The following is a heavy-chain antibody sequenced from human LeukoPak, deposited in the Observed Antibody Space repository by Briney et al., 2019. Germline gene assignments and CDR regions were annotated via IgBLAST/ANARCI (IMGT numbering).Heavy chain of an antibody. V-gene: IGHV3-53*01. CDR2: VYRGGSP. CDR1: GFTVSSNY. CDR3: ATHHYESSAYPIEYFQH. Sequence: AGGSLRLSCAASGFTVSSNYMAWVRQAPGKGLEWVSVVYRGGSPYYADSVKGRFTISRDNSKNTLYLQMNSLRSEDTAVYYCATHHYESSAYPIEYFQHWGQGTLVTVSS. D-gene: IGHD3-22*01. J-gene: IGHJ1*01.